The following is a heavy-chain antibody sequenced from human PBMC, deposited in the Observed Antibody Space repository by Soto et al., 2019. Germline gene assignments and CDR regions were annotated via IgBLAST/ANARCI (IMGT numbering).Heavy chain of an antibody. CDR3: ARGSRMVRGVIINKNYYYYMDV. V-gene: IGHV1-8*01. CDR2: MNPNSGNT. CDR1: GYTFNSYD. D-gene: IGHD3-10*01. Sequence: GASVKVSCKASGYTFNSYDINWVRQATGQGLEWMGWMNPNSGNTGYAQKFQGRVTMTRNTSISTAYMELSSLRSEDTAVYYCARGSRMVRGVIINKNYYYYMDVWGKGTTVTVSS. J-gene: IGHJ6*03.